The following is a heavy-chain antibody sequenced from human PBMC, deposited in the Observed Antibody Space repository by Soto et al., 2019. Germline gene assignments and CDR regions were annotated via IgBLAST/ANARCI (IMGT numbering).Heavy chain of an antibody. V-gene: IGHV4-30-2*01. CDR3: ARGGGYDDSSGTYDDAFAI. D-gene: IGHD3-22*01. J-gene: IGHJ3*02. Sequence: SETLSLTCAVSGGSISSGGYSWSWIRQPPGKGLEWIGYIYHSGSTYYNPSLKSRVTISVDRSKNQFSLKLSSVTAADTAVYYCARGGGYDDSSGTYDDAFAIWGQGTMVTV. CDR2: IYHSGST. CDR1: GGSISSGGYS.